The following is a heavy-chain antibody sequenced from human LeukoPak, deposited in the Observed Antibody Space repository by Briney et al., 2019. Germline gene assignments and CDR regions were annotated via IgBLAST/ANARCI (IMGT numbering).Heavy chain of an antibody. Sequence: PGGSLRLSCAASGFTFSSYGMHWVRQAPGKGLEWVAFIRYDGSKKYYADSVKGRFTISRDNAKNSLYLQMNSLRAEDTAVYYCARVEVLTGYYASDYWGQGTLVTVSS. CDR1: GFTFSSYG. J-gene: IGHJ4*02. V-gene: IGHV3-30*02. CDR2: IRYDGSKK. CDR3: ARVEVLTGYYASDY. D-gene: IGHD3-9*01.